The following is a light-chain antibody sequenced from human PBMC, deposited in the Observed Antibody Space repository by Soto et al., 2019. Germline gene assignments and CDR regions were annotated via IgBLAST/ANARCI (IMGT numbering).Light chain of an antibody. CDR3: MQAIDIPWT. J-gene: IGKJ1*01. CDR2: EVS. V-gene: IGKV2-29*03. Sequence: MVMTQTPLSLSTVPGQTASMACKASQSLLHSDGKTYFYWYVQKAGQAPQPLIYEVSNRFSGVPERFSGSGSRTDFTLKISRVEADDVGIYYCMQAIDIPWTFGQGTKVDIK. CDR1: QSLLHSDGKTY.